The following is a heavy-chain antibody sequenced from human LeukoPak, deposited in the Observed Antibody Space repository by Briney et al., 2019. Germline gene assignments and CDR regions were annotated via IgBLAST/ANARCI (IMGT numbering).Heavy chain of an antibody. D-gene: IGHD6-13*01. Sequence: PSETLSLTCAVSGGSISSGGYSWSWIRQPPGKGLEWIGYIYHSGSTYYNPSLKSRVTISVDRSKNQFSLKLSSVTAADTAVYYCARGGDQKQLGVLPLDYWGQGTLVTVSS. CDR1: GGSISSGGYS. V-gene: IGHV4-30-2*01. CDR2: IYHSGST. CDR3: ARGGDQKQLGVLPLDY. J-gene: IGHJ4*02.